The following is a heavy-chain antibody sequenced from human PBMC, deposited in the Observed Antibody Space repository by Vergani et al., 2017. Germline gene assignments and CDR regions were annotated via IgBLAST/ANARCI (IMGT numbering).Heavy chain of an antibody. V-gene: IGHV3-30*03. Sequence: QVHLVESGGGVVQPGRSLRLSCVVSGFTSSYYGMHWVRQAPGKGLGWVAVISYDGTQKYYADSVKGRFTISRDNSKSTLYLQMNSLRTEDTAVYYCATKSSGAPGCQIGDFREWGQGTLVTVSS. J-gene: IGHJ1*01. CDR3: ATKSSGAPGCQIGDFRE. CDR2: ISYDGTQK. CDR1: GFTSSYYG. D-gene: IGHD2-15*01.